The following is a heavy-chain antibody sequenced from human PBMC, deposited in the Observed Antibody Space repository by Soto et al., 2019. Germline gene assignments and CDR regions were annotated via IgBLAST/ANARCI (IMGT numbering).Heavy chain of an antibody. CDR2: ISGSGGRT. J-gene: IGHJ3*02. V-gene: IGHV3-23*01. Sequence: GGALRLSGAASGFTLSSYALGGVRQAPGEGVEGVAAISGSGGRTYYADSGKGRFTIPSDNSKNNLYLQMNSLRAEDTAVYYCAKDENSGWYLDFDIWGQGTMVTVSS. CDR1: GFTLSSYA. D-gene: IGHD6-19*01. CDR3: AKDENSGWYLDFDI.